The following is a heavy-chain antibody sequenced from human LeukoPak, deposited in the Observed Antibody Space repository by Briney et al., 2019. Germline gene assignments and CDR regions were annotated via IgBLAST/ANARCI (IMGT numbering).Heavy chain of an antibody. V-gene: IGHV3-33*01. CDR2: IWYDGSNK. D-gene: IGHD6-13*01. CDR1: GFTFSSYG. Sequence: SGRSLRLSCAASGFTFSSYGMHWVRQAPGKGLEWVAVIWYDGSNKYYADSVKGQFTISRDNSKNTLYLQMNSLRAEDTAVYYCARVGGTSSWYYFDYWGQGTLVTVSS. J-gene: IGHJ4*02. CDR3: ARVGGTSSWYYFDY.